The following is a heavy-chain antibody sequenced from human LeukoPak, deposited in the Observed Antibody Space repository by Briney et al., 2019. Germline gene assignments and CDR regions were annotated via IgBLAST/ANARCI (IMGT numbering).Heavy chain of an antibody. Sequence: PGGSLRLSCEDSGFTFSSYALSWVRQAPGKGLEWVSAISGSGASTYYADSVKGRFTISRDNSKNTLYLQMNSLRAEDTAVYYCATGATRNYWGQGTLVTVSS. CDR3: ATGATRNY. D-gene: IGHD1-26*01. CDR2: ISGSGAST. CDR1: GFTFSSYA. J-gene: IGHJ4*02. V-gene: IGHV3-23*01.